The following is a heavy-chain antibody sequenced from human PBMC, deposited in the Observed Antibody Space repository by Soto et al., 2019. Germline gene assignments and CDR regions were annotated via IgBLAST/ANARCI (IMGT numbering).Heavy chain of an antibody. CDR2: INHSGST. D-gene: IGHD3-3*01. CDR3: ARPRHYDFWSGYYYYFDY. J-gene: IGHJ4*02. V-gene: IGHV4-34*01. Sequence: QVQLQQWGAGLLKPSETLSLTCAVYGGSFSGYYWSRIRQPPGKGLEWNGEINHSGSTNYNPSIRSRVTLSVDTPRNQSYLKLSSVTAADTAVYYCARPRHYDFWSGYYYYFDYWGQGTLVTVSS. CDR1: GGSFSGYY.